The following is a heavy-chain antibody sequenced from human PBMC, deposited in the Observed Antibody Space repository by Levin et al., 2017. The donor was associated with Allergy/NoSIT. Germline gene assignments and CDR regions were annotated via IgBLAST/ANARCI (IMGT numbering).Heavy chain of an antibody. CDR2: IYYSGST. V-gene: IGHV4-39*07. CDR3: ARVLTTVTINWFDP. J-gene: IGHJ5*02. CDR1: GGSISSSSYY. Sequence: GSLRLSCTVSGGSISSSSYYWGWIRQPPGKGLEWIGSIYYSGSTYYNPSLKSRVTISVDTSKNQFSLKLSSVTAADTAVYYCARVLTTVTINWFDPWGQGTLVTVSS. D-gene: IGHD4-11*01.